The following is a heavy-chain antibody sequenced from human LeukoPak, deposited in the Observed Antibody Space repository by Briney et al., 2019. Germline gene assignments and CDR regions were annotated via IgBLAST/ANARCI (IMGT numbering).Heavy chain of an antibody. J-gene: IGHJ3*02. V-gene: IGHV4-39*01. CDR1: GGSISSSSYY. CDR2: IYYSGKT. CDR3: ARSRIDAFDI. Sequence: SDTLSLTCTVSGGSISSSSYYWGWIRQPPGKGLECIGSIYYSGKTYYNPSLKSRVTISVDTSKNQFSLKLSSVTATDTAVYYCARSRIDAFDIWGQGTMVTVSS.